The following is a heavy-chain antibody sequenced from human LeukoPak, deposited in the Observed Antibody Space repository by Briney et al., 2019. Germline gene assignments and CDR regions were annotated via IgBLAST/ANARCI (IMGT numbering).Heavy chain of an antibody. CDR3: AKDLHGIVVVVAAIY. J-gene: IGHJ4*02. V-gene: IGHV3-23*01. CDR2: ISGSGGST. D-gene: IGHD2-15*01. Sequence: GGSLRLSCAASGFTFSSYAMSWVRQAPGEGPEWVSAISGSGGSTYYADSVKGRFTISRDNSKNTLYLQMNSLRAEDTAVYYCAKDLHGIVVVVAAIYWGQGTLVTVSS. CDR1: GFTFSSYA.